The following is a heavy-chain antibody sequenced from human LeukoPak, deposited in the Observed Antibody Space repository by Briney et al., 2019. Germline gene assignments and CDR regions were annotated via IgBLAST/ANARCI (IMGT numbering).Heavy chain of an antibody. Sequence: PGGSLRLSCAASGFTFSSYAMSWVRQAPGKGLEWVSAISGSGGSTYYADSVKGRFTISRDNSKNTLYLQMNSLRAEDTAVYYCARDPLYEHAFDYWGQGTLVTVSS. V-gene: IGHV3-23*01. D-gene: IGHD3-3*01. J-gene: IGHJ4*02. CDR3: ARDPLYEHAFDY. CDR1: GFTFSSYA. CDR2: ISGSGGST.